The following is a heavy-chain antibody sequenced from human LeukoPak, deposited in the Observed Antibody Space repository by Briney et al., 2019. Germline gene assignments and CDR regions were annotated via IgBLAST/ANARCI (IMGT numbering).Heavy chain of an antibody. Sequence: GASVKVSCTASGYTFTSYGISWVRQAPGQGLEWMGWISGYNVNKNYAQKLLGRVTMTTDTSTSTAYMELRSLRSEDTAVYYCARASSYDSSGYYGPNYYYYYMDVWGEGTTVTVSS. CDR3: ARASSYDSSGYYGPNYYYYYMDV. V-gene: IGHV1-18*01. J-gene: IGHJ6*03. D-gene: IGHD3-22*01. CDR1: GYTFTSYG. CDR2: ISGYNVNK.